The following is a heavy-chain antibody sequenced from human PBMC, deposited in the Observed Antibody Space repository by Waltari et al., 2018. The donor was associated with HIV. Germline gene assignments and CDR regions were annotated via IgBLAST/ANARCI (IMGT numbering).Heavy chain of an antibody. D-gene: IGHD3-16*01. CDR3: ARRLRGGPYYFDY. V-gene: IGHV4-39*01. J-gene: IGHJ4*02. Sequence: QLQLQESGPGMVKPSESLSLHCTVSGGTISSSSSHWGWYRQPPGRGLEWLGSLYDSGTTYYNPSLKSRVTISVDTSKNQFSLKLSSVTAADTAVYYCARRLRGGPYYFDYWGQGTLVTVSS. CDR1: GGTISSSSSH. CDR2: LYDSGTT.